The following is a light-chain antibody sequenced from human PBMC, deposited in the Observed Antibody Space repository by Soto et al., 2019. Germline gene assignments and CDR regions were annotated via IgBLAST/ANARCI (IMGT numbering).Light chain of an antibody. CDR2: EVS. J-gene: IGLJ1*01. CDR3: ISHAGDGNV. Sequence: QSALTQPPSASGSPGQSVTISCTGTSSDVGATDYVSWYQQHPGKAPKLMIYEVSKRPSGVPDRFSGSKSGNTASLTVSGLQVEDEADYYCISHAGDGNVFGTGTKVTVL. V-gene: IGLV2-8*01. CDR1: SSDVGATDY.